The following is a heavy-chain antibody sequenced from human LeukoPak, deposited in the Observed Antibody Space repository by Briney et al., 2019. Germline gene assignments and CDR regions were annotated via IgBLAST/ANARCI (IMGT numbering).Heavy chain of an antibody. CDR3: ARVVGYSYGTHFDY. CDR1: GFTVSSNY. V-gene: IGHV3-53*01. Sequence: PGGSQRLSCAASGFTVSSNYMSWVRQAPGKGLEWVSVIYSGGSTYYADSVKGRFTISRDNSKNTLYLQMNSLRAEDTAVYYCARVVGYSYGTHFDYWGQGTLVAVSS. CDR2: IYSGGST. J-gene: IGHJ4*02. D-gene: IGHD5-18*01.